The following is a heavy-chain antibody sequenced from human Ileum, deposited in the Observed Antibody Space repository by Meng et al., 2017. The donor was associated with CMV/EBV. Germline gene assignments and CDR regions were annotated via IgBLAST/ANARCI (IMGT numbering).Heavy chain of an antibody. V-gene: IGHV1-18*01. CDR1: GYTFTSYG. Sequence: ASVKVSCKASGYTFTSYGISWVRQAPGQGLEWMGWISAYNGNTNYAQNLQGRVSVTTDTSTNTAYMELRRLRSDDTAVYYCAREELCSSASCYQKYYDGMDVWGQGTTVTVSS. J-gene: IGHJ6*02. D-gene: IGHD2-2*01. CDR2: ISAYNGNT. CDR3: AREELCSSASCYQKYYDGMDV.